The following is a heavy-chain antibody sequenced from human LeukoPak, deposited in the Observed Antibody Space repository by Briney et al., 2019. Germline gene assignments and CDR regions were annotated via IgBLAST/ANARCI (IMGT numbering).Heavy chain of an antibody. V-gene: IGHV3-7*01. CDR2: IKQDGSEK. CDR3: GRQAASISSWIFDY. J-gene: IGHJ4*02. Sequence: GGSLRLSCAASGFTFSSYWMSWVRQAPGKGLEWVANIKQDGSEKYYVDSVKGRFTISRDNARSSVYLQMNSLRADETGIYYCGRQAASISSWIFDYWGQGTVVTVSS. D-gene: IGHD2-2*01. CDR1: GFTFSSYW.